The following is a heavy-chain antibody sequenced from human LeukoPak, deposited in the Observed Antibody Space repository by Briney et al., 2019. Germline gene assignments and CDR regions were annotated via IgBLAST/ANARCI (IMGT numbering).Heavy chain of an antibody. J-gene: IGHJ3*02. CDR1: GFTFSSYA. D-gene: IGHD1-1*01. V-gene: IGHV3-23*01. Sequence: QPGGSLRLSCAASGFTFSSYAMGWVRQAPGKGLEWVSAISGSGGSAYYADSVKGRFTISRDNSKNTLYLQMNSLRAEDTAVYYCAKDLAGPWTFDAFDIWGQGTMVTVSS. CDR2: ISGSGGSA. CDR3: AKDLAGPWTFDAFDI.